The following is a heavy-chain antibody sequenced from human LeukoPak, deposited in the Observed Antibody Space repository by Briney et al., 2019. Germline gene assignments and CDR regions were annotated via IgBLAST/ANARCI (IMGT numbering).Heavy chain of an antibody. J-gene: IGHJ4*02. CDR3: ARQLGYCSDGNCYFDY. CDR2: VSTSGGVT. V-gene: IGHV3-23*01. CDR1: GFTFSSYA. D-gene: IGHD2-15*01. Sequence: GGSLRLSCATSGFTFSSYAMSWVRQAPGKGLEWVSAVSTSGGVTYYADSVKGRFTISRDNSKNTLYLQMNSLRAEDTAVYYCARQLGYCSDGNCYFDYWGQGTLVTVSS.